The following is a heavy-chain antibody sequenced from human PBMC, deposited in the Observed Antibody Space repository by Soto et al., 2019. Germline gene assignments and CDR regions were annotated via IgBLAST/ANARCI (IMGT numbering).Heavy chain of an antibody. CDR1: GFTFSSYY. V-gene: IGHV3-7*01. Sequence: EVQLVESGGGLVQPGGSLRLSCAASGFTFSSYYMSWVRQAPGKGLEWVANINQDGSAKYYVDSVKGLFTISRDNAKHSLYLKMNSLRAEDTAVYYCARWSNTMDYWCQGTLVTVSS. CDR3: ARWSNTMDY. CDR2: INQDGSAK. D-gene: IGHD3-10*01. J-gene: IGHJ4*02.